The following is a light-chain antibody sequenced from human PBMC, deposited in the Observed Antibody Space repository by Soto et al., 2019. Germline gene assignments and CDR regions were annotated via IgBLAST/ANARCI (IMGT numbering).Light chain of an antibody. J-gene: IGKJ4*01. CDR2: GGC. CDR3: QQHTNWCPVT. V-gene: IGKV3-11*01. CDR1: QSVSSY. Sequence: EIVLRQSPANLSLSPGDRATLSCRASQSVSSYLAWYRQKPGQPPRLLIYGGCNRATGIPARFSGSGSGTDFTPTISSLEHEDFAVYYCQQHTNWCPVTFGGGTKVDIK.